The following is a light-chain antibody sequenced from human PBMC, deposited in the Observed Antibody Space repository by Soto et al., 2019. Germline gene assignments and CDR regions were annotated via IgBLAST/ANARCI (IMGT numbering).Light chain of an antibody. CDR3: SSYTSSTTPV. Sequence: QSALTQPPSVSAAPGQRVTISCSGSASNIGNNSVSWYQQLPGAAPKLLIYDDNNRPSGIPDRFSGSRSGNTASLTISGLQADDEADYYCSSYTSSTTPVFGGGTKLTVL. J-gene: IGLJ2*01. CDR1: ASNIGNNS. V-gene: IGLV1-51*01. CDR2: DDN.